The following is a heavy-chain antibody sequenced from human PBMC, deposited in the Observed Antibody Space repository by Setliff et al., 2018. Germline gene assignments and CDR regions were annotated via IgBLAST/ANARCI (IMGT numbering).Heavy chain of an antibody. CDR3: AKSPHDFWSGRVFFDY. Sequence: PGESLKISCAASGFSFSSYAMSWVRQAPGQGLEWVSSIIGSGISTYYADSVRGRFTISRDNHKNTLYLQMNSLRVEDTAIYYCAKSPHDFWSGRVFFDYWGQGILVTVSS. D-gene: IGHD3-3*01. J-gene: IGHJ4*01. CDR2: IIGSGIST. V-gene: IGHV3-23*01. CDR1: GFSFSSYA.